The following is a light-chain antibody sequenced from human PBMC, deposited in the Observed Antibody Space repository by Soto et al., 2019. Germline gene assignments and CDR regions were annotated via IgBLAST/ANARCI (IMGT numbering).Light chain of an antibody. Sequence: ERMMTQSPATLSLSPGETATLSCRASQTISKNLAWYQQKPGQAPRLLIYDASTRATDIPDRFSGSGSGTEFTLTISSLKSEDFAVYYCQQYGSSPITFGQGTRLEIK. J-gene: IGKJ5*01. CDR3: QQYGSSPIT. CDR2: DAS. V-gene: IGKV3-15*01. CDR1: QTISKN.